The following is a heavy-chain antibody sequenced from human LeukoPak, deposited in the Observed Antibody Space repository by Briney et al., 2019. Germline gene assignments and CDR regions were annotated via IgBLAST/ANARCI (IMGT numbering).Heavy chain of an antibody. J-gene: IGHJ4*02. D-gene: IGHD4-17*01. CDR1: GGSISSGGYS. CDR2: IYHSGST. CDR3: ARVVGDYGDFAYAFDY. V-gene: IGHV4-30-2*01. Sequence: SETLSLTCAVSGGSISSGGYSWSWIRQPPGKGLEWIGYIYHSGSTYYNPSLKSRVTISVDRSKNQFSLKLSSVTAADTAVYYCARVVGDYGDFAYAFDYWGQGTLVTVSS.